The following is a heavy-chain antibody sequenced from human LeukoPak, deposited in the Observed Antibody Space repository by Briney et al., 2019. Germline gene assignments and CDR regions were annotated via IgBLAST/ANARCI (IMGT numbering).Heavy chain of an antibody. J-gene: IGHJ4*02. Sequence: GGSLRLSCTASGFTVSSNYMSWVRQAPGKGLEWVSVIYSGGSTYYADSVKGRFTISRDNSKNTLYLQMNSLRAEDTAVYYCARAGIQLWSFDYWGQGALVTVSS. D-gene: IGHD5-18*01. CDR1: GFTVSSNY. CDR3: ARAGIQLWSFDY. CDR2: IYSGGST. V-gene: IGHV3-66*01.